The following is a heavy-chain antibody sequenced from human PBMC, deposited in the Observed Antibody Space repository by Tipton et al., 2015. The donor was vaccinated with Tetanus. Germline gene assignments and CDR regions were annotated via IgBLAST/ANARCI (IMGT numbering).Heavy chain of an antibody. CDR2: ISGLGRTT. V-gene: IGHV3-23*01. CDR1: GFPFDKYA. D-gene: IGHD6-19*01. CDR3: VKRGQQWVVSSYFYS. J-gene: IGHJ4*02. Sequence: GSLRLSCTASGFPFDKYAMNWVRQAPGKGLEWVSSISGLGRTTDYADSVKGRFTISRDNSKNTVFLQMNSLRADDTAVYFCVKRGQQWVVSSYFYSWGQGTRVAVSS.